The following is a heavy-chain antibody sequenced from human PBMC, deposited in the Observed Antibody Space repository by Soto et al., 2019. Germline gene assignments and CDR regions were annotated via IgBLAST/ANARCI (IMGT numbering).Heavy chain of an antibody. CDR1: GGSFSGYY. D-gene: IGHD3-3*01. Sequence: SETLSLTCAVYGGSFSGYYWSWIRQPPGKGLERIGEINHSGSTNYNPSLKSRVTISVDTSKNQFSLKLSSVTAADTAVYYCARWYYDFWSGYYSYYYYYMDVWGKGTTVTVSS. J-gene: IGHJ6*03. CDR2: INHSGST. CDR3: ARWYYDFWSGYYSYYYYYMDV. V-gene: IGHV4-34*01.